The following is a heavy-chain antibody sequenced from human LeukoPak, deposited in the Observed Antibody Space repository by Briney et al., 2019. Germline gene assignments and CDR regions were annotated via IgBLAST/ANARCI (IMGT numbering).Heavy chain of an antibody. Sequence: TGGSLRLSCAASGFTFRDHGMHWVRQAPGKGLEWVTFILYDGSNKYYTDSVKGRFTISRDNSKNTPYLQMNSLKPDDTAVYYCAKTIDKGSGYYMDYWGQGTLVSVSS. CDR2: ILYDGSNK. D-gene: IGHD3-22*01. CDR1: GFTFRDHG. V-gene: IGHV3-30*02. CDR3: AKTIDKGSGYYMDY. J-gene: IGHJ4*02.